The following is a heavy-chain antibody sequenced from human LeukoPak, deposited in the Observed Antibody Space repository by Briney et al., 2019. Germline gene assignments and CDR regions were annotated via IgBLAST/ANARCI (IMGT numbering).Heavy chain of an antibody. Sequence: GGSLRLSCAASGFTVSSNYMSWVRQAPGKGLEWDSVIYSGGSTYYADSVKGRFTISRDNSKNTLYLQMNSLRAEDTAVYYCARGWLAETTVVTPYNYWGQGTLVTVSS. D-gene: IGHD4-23*01. J-gene: IGHJ4*02. CDR2: IYSGGST. CDR1: GFTVSSNY. CDR3: ARGWLAETTVVTPYNY. V-gene: IGHV3-53*01.